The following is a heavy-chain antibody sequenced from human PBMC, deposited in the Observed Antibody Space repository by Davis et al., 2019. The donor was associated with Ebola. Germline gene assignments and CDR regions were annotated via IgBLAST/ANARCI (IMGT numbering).Heavy chain of an antibody. D-gene: IGHD2-15*01. CDR3: AKNGYCSGGSCYTYYYYGMDV. Sequence: GESLKISCAASGFTFSSYGMHWVRQAPGKGLEWVAVISYDGSNKYYADSVKGRFTISRDNSKNTLYLQMNSLRAEDTAVYYCAKNGYCSGGSCYTYYYYGMDVWGKGTTVTVSS. CDR2: ISYDGSNK. V-gene: IGHV3-30*18. CDR1: GFTFSSYG. J-gene: IGHJ6*04.